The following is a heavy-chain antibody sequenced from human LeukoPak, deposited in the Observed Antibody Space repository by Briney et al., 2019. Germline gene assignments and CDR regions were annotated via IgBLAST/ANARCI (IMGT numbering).Heavy chain of an antibody. V-gene: IGHV4-39*07. Sequence: KPSETLSLTCTVSGGSIGSSSYYWGWIRRPPGKGLEWIGSINYSGSTYYNPSLKSRVTISVDRSKNQFSLKLSSVTAADTAVYYCARGYCSGGSCYSSYYYSYMDVWGKGTTVTVSS. D-gene: IGHD2-15*01. CDR3: ARGYCSGGSCYSSYYYSYMDV. CDR1: GGSIGSSSYY. CDR2: INYSGST. J-gene: IGHJ6*03.